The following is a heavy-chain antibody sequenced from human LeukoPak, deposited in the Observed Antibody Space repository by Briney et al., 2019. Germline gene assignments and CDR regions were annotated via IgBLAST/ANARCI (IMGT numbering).Heavy chain of an antibody. V-gene: IGHV3-23*01. CDR1: GFTVSSNY. D-gene: IGHD6-6*01. CDR3: TKGGTRPDY. Sequence: GGSLRLSCAASGFTVSSNYMTWVRQAPGKGLEWVSSIISSATSTYYADSVKGRFTISKDNSKNTLYLQMNSLRAEDTAIYYCTKGGTRPDYWGQGTLVTVSS. CDR2: IISSATST. J-gene: IGHJ4*02.